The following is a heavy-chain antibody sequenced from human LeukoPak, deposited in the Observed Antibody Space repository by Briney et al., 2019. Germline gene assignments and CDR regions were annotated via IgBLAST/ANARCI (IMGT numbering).Heavy chain of an antibody. CDR3: AKDHSNNHYSFDY. V-gene: IGHV3-33*06. CDR1: GXTFSNYD. CDR2: IWYDGSTK. Sequence: GGSLRLSCSASGXTFSNYDIHWVRQAPGKGLEWVALIWYDGSTKYYADSVKARFTISRDNSENMLYLQMNSLRAEDTAVYYCAKDHSNNHYSFDYWGQGILVTVSS. D-gene: IGHD4-11*01. J-gene: IGHJ4*02.